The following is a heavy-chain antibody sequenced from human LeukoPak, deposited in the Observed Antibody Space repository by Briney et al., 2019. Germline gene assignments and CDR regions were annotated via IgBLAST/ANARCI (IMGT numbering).Heavy chain of an antibody. J-gene: IGHJ3*02. CDR1: GFTFSSYG. V-gene: IGHV3-30*18. Sequence: PGGSLRLSCAASGFTFSSYGMHWVRQAPGKGLEGGAVISYDGSNKYYADSVKGRFTISRDNSKNTLYLQMNSLRAEDTAVYYCAKDTSSSWYEIGAFDIWGQGTMVTVSS. CDR3: AKDTSSSWYEIGAFDI. D-gene: IGHD6-13*01. CDR2: ISYDGSNK.